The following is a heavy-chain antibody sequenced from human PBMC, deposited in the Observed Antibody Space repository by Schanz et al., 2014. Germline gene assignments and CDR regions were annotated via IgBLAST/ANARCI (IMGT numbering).Heavy chain of an antibody. V-gene: IGHV3-30*04. Sequence: QVQLVESGGGVVQPGTSLRLSCAASGFTFGGHAMHWVRQAPGQGLEKVAVTSTDGTKTYYAASVRGRFTISRDNSKNTVYLQMNSLRSEDTAVYYCTRDRGALINHNDALDLWGQGTMVSVSS. J-gene: IGHJ3*01. CDR3: TRDRGALINHNDALDL. CDR2: TSTDGTKT. D-gene: IGHD3-16*01. CDR1: GFTFGGHA.